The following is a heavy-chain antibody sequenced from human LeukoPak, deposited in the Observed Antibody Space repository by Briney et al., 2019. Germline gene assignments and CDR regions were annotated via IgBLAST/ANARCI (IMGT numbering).Heavy chain of an antibody. CDR3: ARDQGPQLLFGLGYFDY. J-gene: IGHJ4*02. CDR2: IYYSGST. CDR1: GGSISSYY. Sequence: SETLSLTCTVSGGSISSYYWSWIRQPPGKGLEWIGYIYYSGSTNYNPSLKSRVTISVDTSKNQFSLKLSSVTAADTAVYYYARDQGPQLLFGLGYFDYWGQGTLVTVSS. V-gene: IGHV4-59*01. D-gene: IGHD2-2*01.